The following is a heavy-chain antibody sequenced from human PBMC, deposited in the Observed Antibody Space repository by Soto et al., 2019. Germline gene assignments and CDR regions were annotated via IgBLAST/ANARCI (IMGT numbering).Heavy chain of an antibody. CDR2: VSGSSSYI. V-gene: IGHV3-21*06. D-gene: IGHD4-17*01. CDR3: ARDLRGHYGP. Sequence: GGSLRLSCEGSGFNFRNFNMVWVRQAPGKGLEWVSSVSGSSSYIYYADSVKGRFTVSRDNANNLVFLQMNGLRPEDTAMYYCARDLRGHYGPWGQGTMVTVSS. J-gene: IGHJ3*01. CDR1: GFNFRNFN.